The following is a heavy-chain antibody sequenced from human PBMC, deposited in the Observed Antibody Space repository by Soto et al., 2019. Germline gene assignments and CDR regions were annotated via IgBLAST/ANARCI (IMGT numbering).Heavy chain of an antibody. CDR1: GFTFSSYA. CDR2: ISYDGSYK. D-gene: IGHD2-2*01. Sequence: GGSLRLSCAASGFTFSSYAMHWVRQAPGKGLEWVAVISYDGSYKYYADSVKGRFTISRDNSKNPLYLQMNSLRAEDTAVYYCARDIVVVPAAPAGAFDIWGQGTMVTVSS. CDR3: ARDIVVVPAAPAGAFDI. V-gene: IGHV3-30-3*01. J-gene: IGHJ3*02.